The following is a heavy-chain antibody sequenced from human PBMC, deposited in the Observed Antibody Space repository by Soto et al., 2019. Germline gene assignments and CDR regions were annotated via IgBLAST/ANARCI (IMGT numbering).Heavy chain of an antibody. CDR3: ATRGGLLRYFDY. V-gene: IGHV3-33*03. CDR2: IWYDGSNK. J-gene: IGHJ4*02. D-gene: IGHD3-16*01. CDR1: GFSFSYSA. Sequence: GGSLRLSCAASGFSFSYSAMHWVRQAPGERLEWVAIIWYDGSNKYYADSVKGRFIIPRDNSDNTLYLQMNSLRAEDTAVYYCATRGGLLRYFDYWGPGNMVTVSS.